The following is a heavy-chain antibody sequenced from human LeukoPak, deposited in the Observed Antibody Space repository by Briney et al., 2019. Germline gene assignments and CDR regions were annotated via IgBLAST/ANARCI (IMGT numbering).Heavy chain of an antibody. CDR3: AKDPNYYDSSGYYGSPIYYYYYYMDV. CDR1: GFTFSSYA. CDR2: ICCSGGST. D-gene: IGHD3-22*01. Sequence: GGSLRLSCAASGFTFSSYAMSWVRQAPGKGLEWVSAICCSGGSTYYADSVKGRFTISRDNPKNTLYLQMNSLRAEDTAVYYCAKDPNYYDSSGYYGSPIYYYYYYMDVWGKGTTVTVSS. V-gene: IGHV3-23*01. J-gene: IGHJ6*03.